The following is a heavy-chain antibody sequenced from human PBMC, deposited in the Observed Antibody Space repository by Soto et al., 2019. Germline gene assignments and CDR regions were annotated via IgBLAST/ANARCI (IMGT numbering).Heavy chain of an antibody. V-gene: IGHV4-34*01. CDR1: GVPFSGYY. D-gene: IGHD1-26*01. CDR3: ANLIVFHSSYYHDY. J-gene: IGHJ4*01. Sequence: SSTLSLTCAVYGVPFSGYYWSWIRQSPGKGLEWIGEINHSGNTNYNPSLKSRVTMLVDTYKNKFSLSLSYVNAADTAVYYCANLIVFHSSYYHDYWGQGTLVTVYS. CDR2: INHSGNT.